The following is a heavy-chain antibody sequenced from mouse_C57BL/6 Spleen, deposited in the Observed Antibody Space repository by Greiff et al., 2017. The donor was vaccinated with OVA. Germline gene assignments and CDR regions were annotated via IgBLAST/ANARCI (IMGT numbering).Heavy chain of an antibody. J-gene: IGHJ2*01. V-gene: IGHV1-50*01. CDR2: IDPSDSYT. D-gene: IGHD2-4*01. CDR3: ARTYYDYYFDY. CDR1: GYTFTSYW. Sequence: QVQLKQPGAELVKPGASVKLSCKASGYTFTSYWMQWVKQRPGQGLEWIGEIDPSDSYTNYYQKFKGKATLTVDTSSSTAYMQLSSLTSEDSAVYYCARTYYDYYFDYWGQGTTLTVSS.